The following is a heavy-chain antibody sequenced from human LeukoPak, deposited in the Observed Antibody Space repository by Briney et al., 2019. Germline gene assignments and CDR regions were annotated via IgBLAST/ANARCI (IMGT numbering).Heavy chain of an antibody. V-gene: IGHV3-21*01. J-gene: IGHJ3*02. CDR2: ISSSSSYI. CDR1: GFTFSSYS. Sequence: PGGSLRLSCAASGFTFSSYSMNWVRQAPGKGLEWVSSISSSSSYIYYADSVKGRFTISRDNTKNSLYLQMNSLRAEDTAVYYCARDRGAEAFDIWGQGTMVTVSS. D-gene: IGHD3-10*01. CDR3: ARDRGAEAFDI.